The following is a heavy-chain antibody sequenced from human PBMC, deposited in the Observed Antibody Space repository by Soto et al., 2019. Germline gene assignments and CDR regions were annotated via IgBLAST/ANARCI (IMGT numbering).Heavy chain of an antibody. D-gene: IGHD6-13*01. CDR1: GFTFSGYA. V-gene: IGHV3-23*01. Sequence: PGGSLRLSCAASGFTFSGYAMSWVRQAPGKGLEWVSVIHGGGNSAYYADSVKGRFTISRDNSKNALYLQMNSLRAEDTAVYYCAKDQGSSWYEIDYWGQGTLVTVSS. J-gene: IGHJ4*02. CDR3: AKDQGSSWYEIDY. CDR2: IHGGGNSA.